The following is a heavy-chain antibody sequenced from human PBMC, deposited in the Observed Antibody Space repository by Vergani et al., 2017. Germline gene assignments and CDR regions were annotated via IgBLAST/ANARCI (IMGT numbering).Heavy chain of an antibody. V-gene: IGHV4-34*01. Sequence: QVQLQQWGAGLLKPSETLSLTCAVYGGSFSGYYWSWIRQPPGKGLEWIGEINHSGSTNSNPSLKSRVTISVDTSKNQFSLKLSSVTAADTAVYYCARRPALWYDLWSGYGGLDYWGQGTLVTVSS. D-gene: IGHD3-3*01. J-gene: IGHJ4*02. CDR2: INHSGST. CDR3: ARRPALWYDLWSGYGGLDY. CDR1: GGSFSGYY.